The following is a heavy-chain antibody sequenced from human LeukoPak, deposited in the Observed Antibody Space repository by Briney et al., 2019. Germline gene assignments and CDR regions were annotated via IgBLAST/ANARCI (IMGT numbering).Heavy chain of an antibody. CDR2: IRYDGSNK. CDR1: GFTFSSYG. V-gene: IGHV3-30*02. CDR3: ARDRGGTYDFWSGYYTGYFDY. D-gene: IGHD3-3*01. J-gene: IGHJ4*02. Sequence: PGGSLRLSCAASGFTFSSYGTHWVRQAPGKGLEWVAFIRYDGSNKYYADSVKGRFTISRDNSKNTLYLQMNSLRAEDTAVYYCARDRGGTYDFWSGYYTGYFDYWGQGTLVPVSS.